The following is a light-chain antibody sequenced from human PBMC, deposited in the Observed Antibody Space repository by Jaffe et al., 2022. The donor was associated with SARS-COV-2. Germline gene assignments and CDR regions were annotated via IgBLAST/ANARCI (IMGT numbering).Light chain of an antibody. CDR3: QQRRNWPLT. J-gene: IGKJ4*01. Sequence: EIVLTQSPATLSLSPGERATLSCRASQSIGSDLVWYQQKPGQAPRLLIFDASNRAAGIPARFSGGGSVTDFTLTISSLEPEDFAVYYCQQRRNWPLTFGGGTKVEIQ. CDR1: QSIGSD. CDR2: DAS. V-gene: IGKV3-11*01.